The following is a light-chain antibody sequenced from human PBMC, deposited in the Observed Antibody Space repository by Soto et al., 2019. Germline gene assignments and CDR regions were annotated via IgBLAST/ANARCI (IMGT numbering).Light chain of an antibody. V-gene: IGLV1-40*01. Sequence: QSVLTQPPSVSGAPGQRVTLSFTGSSSNIGAGYDVHWYQQRPGTAPKLLIFGNINRPSGVPDRFSGSKSGTSASLAITGLQAEDEGDYYCQSYDRTLSARDVFGTGTKVTVL. CDR3: QSYDRTLSARDV. CDR2: GNI. J-gene: IGLJ1*01. CDR1: SSNIGAGYD.